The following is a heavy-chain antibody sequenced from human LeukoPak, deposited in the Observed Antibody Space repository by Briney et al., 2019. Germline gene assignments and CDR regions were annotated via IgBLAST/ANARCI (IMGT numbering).Heavy chain of an antibody. D-gene: IGHD2-2*01. V-gene: IGHV4-34*01. J-gene: IGHJ4*02. CDR2: INHSGST. CDR1: GGSFRNYY. CDR3: ARGVVVPAVNFDY. Sequence: PSETLSLTCAVSGGSFRNYYWTWIRQPPGRGLEWIGEINHSGSTNYNPSLKSRVTLSVDTSENQFSLKLSSVTAADTAVYFCARGVVVPAVNFDYWGQGTLVTVSS.